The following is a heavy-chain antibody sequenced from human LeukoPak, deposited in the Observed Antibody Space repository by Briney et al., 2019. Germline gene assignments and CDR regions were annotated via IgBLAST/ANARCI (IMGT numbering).Heavy chain of an antibody. D-gene: IGHD3-9*01. CDR3: ARDHEYDILTGQTSYYYYGMDV. Sequence: GASVKVSCKASGYTFTSYGISWVRQAPGQGLEWMGWISAYNGNTNYAQKLQGRVTMTTDTSTSTAYMELRSLRSDDTAVYYCARDHEYDILTGQTSYYYYGMDVWGQGTTVTVSS. V-gene: IGHV1-18*01. CDR2: ISAYNGNT. J-gene: IGHJ6*02. CDR1: GYTFTSYG.